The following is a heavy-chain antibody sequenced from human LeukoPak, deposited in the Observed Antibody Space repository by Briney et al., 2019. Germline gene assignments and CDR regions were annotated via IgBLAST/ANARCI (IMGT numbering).Heavy chain of an antibody. CDR2: IYSGGSA. CDR3: ARAQPSGWYFYFDY. Sequence: GGSLRLSCAASGFTVSSNYMSWVRQAPGKGLEWVSVIYSGGSAYYADSVKGRFTISRDNSKNTLCLQMNSLRAEDTAVYYCARAQPSGWYFYFDYWGQGTLVTVSS. J-gene: IGHJ4*02. D-gene: IGHD6-19*01. V-gene: IGHV3-53*01. CDR1: GFTVSSNY.